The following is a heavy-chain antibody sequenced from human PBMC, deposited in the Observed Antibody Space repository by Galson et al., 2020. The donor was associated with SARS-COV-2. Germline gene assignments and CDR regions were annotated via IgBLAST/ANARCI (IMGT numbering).Heavy chain of an antibody. CDR1: GGTFRSYA. V-gene: IGHV1-69*13. CDR3: ARVEGYCSGGSCYSDY. J-gene: IGHJ4*02. Sequence: SVKVSCKASGGTFRSYAISWVRQAPGQGLEWMGGIIPIFGTANYAQKFQGRVTITADESTSTAYMELSSLRSEDTAVYYCARVEGYCSGGSCYSDYWGQGTLVTVSS. CDR2: IIPIFGTA. D-gene: IGHD2-15*01.